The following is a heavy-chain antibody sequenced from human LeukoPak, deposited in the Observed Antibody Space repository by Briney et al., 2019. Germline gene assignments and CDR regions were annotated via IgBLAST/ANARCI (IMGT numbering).Heavy chain of an antibody. D-gene: IGHD1-26*01. Sequence: PRGSQRLSCAASGFTLSNYWMSWVRQAPGKGLEWVANIKQDGSEKYYVDSVKGRFTISRDNAYNSLHLQMSSLRADDTAVYYCARQGSTWWDPFDFWGQGTLVTVSS. CDR3: ARQGSTWWDPFDF. J-gene: IGHJ4*02. CDR1: GFTLSNYW. V-gene: IGHV3-7*03. CDR2: IKQDGSEK.